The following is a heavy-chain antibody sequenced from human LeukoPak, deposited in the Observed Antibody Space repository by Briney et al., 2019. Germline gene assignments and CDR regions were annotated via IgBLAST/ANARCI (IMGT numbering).Heavy chain of an antibody. Sequence: QPGRSLRLSCAASGFTFSSYAMHWVRQAPGKGLEWVAVISYDGSNKYYADSVKGRFTISRDNSKNTLYLQMNSLRAEDTAVYYCARDKQLWSLGGYYYGMDVWGKGTTVTVSS. CDR2: ISYDGSNK. V-gene: IGHV3-30*04. CDR3: ARDKQLWSLGGYYYGMDV. CDR1: GFTFSSYA. J-gene: IGHJ6*04. D-gene: IGHD5-18*01.